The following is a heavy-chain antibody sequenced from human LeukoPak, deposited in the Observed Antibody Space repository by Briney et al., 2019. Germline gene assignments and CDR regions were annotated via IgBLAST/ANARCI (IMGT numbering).Heavy chain of an antibody. Sequence: SETLSLTCTVSGGSISSYYWSWIRQPAGKGLEWIGRIYTSGSTNYNPSLKSRVTMSVDTSKNQFSLKLSSVTAADTAVYYCAREGNFAWLSAGYYYYDMDVWGQGTTVTVSS. D-gene: IGHD3-9*01. V-gene: IGHV4-4*07. CDR1: GGSISSYY. CDR3: AREGNFAWLSAGYYYYDMDV. CDR2: IYTSGST. J-gene: IGHJ6*02.